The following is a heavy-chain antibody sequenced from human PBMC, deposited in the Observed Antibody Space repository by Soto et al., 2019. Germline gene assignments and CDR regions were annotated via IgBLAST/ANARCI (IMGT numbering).Heavy chain of an antibody. D-gene: IGHD6-13*01. J-gene: IGHJ4*02. CDR2: MNPNSGNT. V-gene: IGHV1-8*01. CDR1: GYTFTSYD. Sequence: QVQLVQSGAEVKKPGASVKVSCKASGYTFTSYDINWVRQATGQGLEWMGWMNPNSGNTGYAQKFQGRVTMTRNTSLSTAYMELSSLRYEGTAVYYCASATPDSSGWYEGGDYWGQGTLVTVSS. CDR3: ASATPDSSGWYEGGDY.